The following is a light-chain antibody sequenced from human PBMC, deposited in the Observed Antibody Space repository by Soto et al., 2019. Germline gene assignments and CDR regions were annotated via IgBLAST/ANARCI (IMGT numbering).Light chain of an antibody. CDR3: AAWDDSLSGDHG. Sequence: QSLLRHPRSASWTPGERVTIACSGSGSNIGSNYVYWYQQLPGTAPKLLNYRNNQRPSGVPDRFSCSKSGTSASLAISGLRSEAEAHYYRAAWDDSLSGDHGFGTGTKVTV. CDR2: RNN. CDR1: GSNIGSNY. J-gene: IGLJ1*01. V-gene: IGLV1-47*01.